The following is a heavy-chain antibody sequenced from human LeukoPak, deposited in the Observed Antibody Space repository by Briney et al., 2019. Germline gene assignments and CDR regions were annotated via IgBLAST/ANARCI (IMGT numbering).Heavy chain of an antibody. CDR3: ARGRDILTGYYSDY. CDR2: IYYSGST. D-gene: IGHD3-9*01. CDR1: GGSISSYY. Sequence: SETLSLTCTVSGGSISSYYWSWIRQPPGKGLEGIGYIYYSGSTSYNPSLKSRVTISVDTSKNQFSLKLRSVTAADTAVYYCARGRDILTGYYSDYWGQGTLVTVSS. V-gene: IGHV4-59*01. J-gene: IGHJ4*02.